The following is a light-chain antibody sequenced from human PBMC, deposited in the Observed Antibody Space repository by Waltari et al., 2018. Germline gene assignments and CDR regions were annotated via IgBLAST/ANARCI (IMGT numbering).Light chain of an antibody. CDR2: DVS. CDR3: SSYTTTSATV. CDR1: SSDVGGYDY. J-gene: IGLJ2*01. Sequence: QSALTQPASVSGSPGQSITISCTGTSSDVGGYDYVSWYQQHPGKAPKVMIYDVSNRPPGVSNRFSGSKSGNMASLTISGLQAEDEADYYCSSYTTTSATVFGGGTKVTVL. V-gene: IGLV2-14*01.